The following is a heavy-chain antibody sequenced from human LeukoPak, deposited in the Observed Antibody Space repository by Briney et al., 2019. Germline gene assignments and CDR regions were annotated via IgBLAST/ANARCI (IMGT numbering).Heavy chain of an antibody. J-gene: IGHJ4*02. CDR3: ATAGGQLIPGFGYFEY. CDR2: ISSSGSTI. D-gene: IGHD1-1*01. Sequence: GGSLRLSCAASGFTFSSYEMNWVRQAPGKGLEWVSYISSSGSTIYYADSVKGRFTISRDNAKNTLYLQMSSLRAEDTAVYYCATAGGQLIPGFGYFEYWGQGTLVTVSS. V-gene: IGHV3-48*03. CDR1: GFTFSSYE.